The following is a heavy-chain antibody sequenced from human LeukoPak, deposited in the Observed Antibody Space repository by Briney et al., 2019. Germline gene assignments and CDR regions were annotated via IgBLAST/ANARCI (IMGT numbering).Heavy chain of an antibody. V-gene: IGHV3-48*03. D-gene: IGHD3-10*01. J-gene: IGHJ4*02. CDR3: ARKRIRGLDY. Sequence: GGSLRLSCAASGFTFSSCEMNWVRQAPGKGLEWVSYISSSADTIYYADSVKGRFTISRDNAKNSLYLQMNSLRAEDAAVYYCARKRIRGLDYWGQGTLVTVPS. CDR2: ISSSADTI. CDR1: GFTFSSCE.